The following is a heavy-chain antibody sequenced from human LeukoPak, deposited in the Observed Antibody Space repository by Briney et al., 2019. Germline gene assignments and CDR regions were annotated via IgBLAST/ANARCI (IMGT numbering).Heavy chain of an antibody. V-gene: IGHV3-11*01. D-gene: IGHD6-13*01. CDR1: GFPFSDYY. CDR3: ASRGSRSSSLNFQH. J-gene: IGHJ1*01. CDR2: ISNSGSTI. Sequence: GGSLRLSCAASGFPFSDYYMTWTRQAPGKGLELVSYISNSGSTIFYADSVKGRFTISRDNAKNSLYLQMNSLSAEDTAMYYCASRGSRSSSLNFQHWGQGTLVIVSS.